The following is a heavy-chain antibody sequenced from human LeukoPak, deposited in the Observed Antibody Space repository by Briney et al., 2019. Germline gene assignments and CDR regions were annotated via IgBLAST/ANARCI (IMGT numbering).Heavy chain of an antibody. CDR2: IGTAGDT. J-gene: IGHJ4*02. CDR1: GFTFSRYD. V-gene: IGHV3-13*01. D-gene: IGHD6-19*01. CDR3: ARDSSGWGLDH. Sequence: GGSLRLSCAASGFTFSRYDMHWVRQTPGKGLEWVSLIGTAGDTYYPGSVKGRFTISRENAKNSLYPQMNSLRAGDTAVYYCARDSSGWGLDHWGQGTLVTVSS.